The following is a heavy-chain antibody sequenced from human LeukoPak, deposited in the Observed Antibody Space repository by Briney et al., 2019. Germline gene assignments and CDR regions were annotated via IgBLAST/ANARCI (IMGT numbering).Heavy chain of an antibody. CDR2: ISHSGST. D-gene: IGHD2-8*01. CDR1: GESFDGHY. J-gene: IGHJ4*02. V-gene: IGHV4-34*01. CDR3: ARQNCVNAACPVDS. Sequence: PSETLSLTCGDYGESFDGHYWTWIRQSPGKGLEWIGEISHSGSTNYNPSLKSRVTISADTSKKQFSLKLTSVTAEDTGVYYCARQNCVNAACPVDSWGQGTLVTVSS.